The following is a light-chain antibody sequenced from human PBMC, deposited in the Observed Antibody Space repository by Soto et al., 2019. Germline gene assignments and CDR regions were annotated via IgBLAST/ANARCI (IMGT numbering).Light chain of an antibody. V-gene: IGLV1-40*01. CDR3: QYYDSSLSGYV. CDR1: SSNIGAGYD. CDR2: GNS. Sequence: QSGLAQPPSVSGAPGQRVAISCTWSSSNIGAGYDVHWYQQLPGTAPKLLIYGNSNRPSGVPDRFSGSKSGTSASLAITGIQAEDEADHYCQYYDSSLSGYVFGTGTKVTVL. J-gene: IGLJ1*01.